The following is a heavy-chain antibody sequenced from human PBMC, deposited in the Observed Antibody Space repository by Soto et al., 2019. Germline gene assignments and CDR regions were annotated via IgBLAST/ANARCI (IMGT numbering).Heavy chain of an antibody. Sequence: QHTGKGLEWIGEIYHSGSTNYNPSLQSRVTISVDKSENQFSLKMRSVTAADTAVYYCARSPSSSWYGGGAFDIWGQGTMDTVSS. CDR3: ARSPSSSWYGGGAFDI. D-gene: IGHD6-13*01. V-gene: IGHV4-4*02. J-gene: IGHJ3*02. CDR2: IYHSGST.